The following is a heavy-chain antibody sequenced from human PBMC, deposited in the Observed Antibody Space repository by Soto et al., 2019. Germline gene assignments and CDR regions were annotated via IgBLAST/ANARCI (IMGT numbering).Heavy chain of an antibody. Sequence: NPSETLSLTCTVAGGSMTGYYWSWIRQAPGKGLEYIGYFYYTGSTDYSPSLKSRVTLSLDTSKKQFSLTLRSVTVADTAVYYCARGLWDDLTGYYFDFWGRGTLVTVSS. CDR2: FYYTGST. CDR1: GGSMTGYY. CDR3: ARGLWDDLTGYYFDF. D-gene: IGHD2-8*02. J-gene: IGHJ4*02. V-gene: IGHV4-59*01.